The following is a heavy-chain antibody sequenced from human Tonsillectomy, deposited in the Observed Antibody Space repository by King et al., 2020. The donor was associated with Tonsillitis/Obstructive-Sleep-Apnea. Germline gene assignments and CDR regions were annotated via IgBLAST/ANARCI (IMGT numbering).Heavy chain of an antibody. D-gene: IGHD4-17*01. CDR3: ARHMTTVTTPHDY. Sequence: QLQESGPGLVKPSETLSLTCTVSGGSISSVSYYWGWIRQPPGKGLEWIGSFFYSGSTYYNPSLKIRVTIYVDTSKNQFSLKLSSVTAADTAVYYCARHMTTVTTPHDYWGQGTLVTVSS. V-gene: IGHV4-39*01. J-gene: IGHJ4*02. CDR2: FFYSGST. CDR1: GGSISSVSYY.